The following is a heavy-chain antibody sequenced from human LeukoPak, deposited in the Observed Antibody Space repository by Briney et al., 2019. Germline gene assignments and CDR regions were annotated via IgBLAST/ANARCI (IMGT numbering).Heavy chain of an antibody. Sequence: PSETLSLTCTVSGGSISSSSYYWGWIRQPPGRGLEWIGSIYYSGSTYYNPSLKSRVTISVDTSKNQFSLKLSSVTAADTAVYYRARGSRGMFDYWGQGTLVTVSS. CDR3: ARGSRGMFDY. D-gene: IGHD3-16*01. J-gene: IGHJ4*02. V-gene: IGHV4-39*01. CDR1: GGSISSSSYY. CDR2: IYYSGST.